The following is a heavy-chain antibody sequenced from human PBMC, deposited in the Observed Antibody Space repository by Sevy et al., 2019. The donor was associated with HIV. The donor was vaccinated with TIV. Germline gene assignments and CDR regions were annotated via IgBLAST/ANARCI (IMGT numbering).Heavy chain of an antibody. CDR3: ARIVRYCSSTSCYSDY. D-gene: IGHD2-2*01. CDR2: IYYSGST. Sequence: SETLSLTCTVSGGSISSSSYYWGWIRQPPGKGLEWIGSIYYSGSTYYNPSLKSRVTISVDTSKNQFSLKLSSVTAAYTAVYYCARIVRYCSSTSCYSDYWGQGTLVTVSS. CDR1: GGSISSSSYY. V-gene: IGHV4-39*01. J-gene: IGHJ4*02.